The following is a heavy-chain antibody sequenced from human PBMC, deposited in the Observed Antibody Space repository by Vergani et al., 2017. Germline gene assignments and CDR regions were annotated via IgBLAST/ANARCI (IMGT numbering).Heavy chain of an antibody. Sequence: QVQLQESGPGLVKPSETLSLTCTVSGGSISSYYWSWIRQPPGKGLEWIGYIYYSGCTNYNPSLKSRVTISVDTSKNQFSLKLSSVTAADTAVYYCPSSTFWAVDIWGQGTMVTVSS. CDR3: PSSTFWAVDI. J-gene: IGHJ3*02. CDR2: IYYSGCT. CDR1: GGSISSYY. V-gene: IGHV4-59*01.